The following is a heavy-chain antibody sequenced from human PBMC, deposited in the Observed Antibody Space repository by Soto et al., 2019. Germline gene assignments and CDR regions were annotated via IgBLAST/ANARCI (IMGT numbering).Heavy chain of an antibody. CDR3: ARDNPPFIMPGFDY. J-gene: IGHJ4*02. D-gene: IGHD3-10*01. V-gene: IGHV4-39*07. Sequence: SETLSLTCTVSGGSISSSSYYWGWIRQPPGKGLEWIGSIYYRGSTYYNPSLKSRVTISVDTSKNQFSLKLSSVTAADTAVYYCARDNPPFIMPGFDYWGQGTLVTVSS. CDR1: GGSISSSSYY. CDR2: IYYRGST.